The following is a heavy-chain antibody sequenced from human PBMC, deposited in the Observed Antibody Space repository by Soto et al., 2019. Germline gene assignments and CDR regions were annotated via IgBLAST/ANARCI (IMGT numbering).Heavy chain of an antibody. CDR1: GGSLSGYV. CDR3: ARDLTDYGAPAAADYGAGMDV. CDR2: IYYSGST. V-gene: IGHV4-59*01. J-gene: IGHJ6*02. D-gene: IGHD6-13*01. Sequence: PTEALSHPGPVSGGSLSGYVWSWLRQPPRHSLECIGYIYYSGSTNYNPSLKSRVTISVDTSKNQFSLKLSSVTAADTAVYYCARDLTDYGAPAAADYGAGMDVWGQGTTVPVS.